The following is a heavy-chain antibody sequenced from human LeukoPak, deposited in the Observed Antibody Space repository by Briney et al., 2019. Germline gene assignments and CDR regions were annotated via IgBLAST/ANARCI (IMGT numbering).Heavy chain of an antibody. V-gene: IGHV1-24*01. D-gene: IGHD5-12*01. J-gene: IGHJ3*02. Sequence: ASVKVSCKVSGYTLTELSMHWVRQAPGKGLDWMGGFAPEDGETIYAQKFQGRVTMTEDTSTDTAYMELSRLRSEDTAVYYCATVGGYNAFDIWGQGTMVTVSS. CDR2: FAPEDGET. CDR1: GYTLTELS. CDR3: ATVGGYNAFDI.